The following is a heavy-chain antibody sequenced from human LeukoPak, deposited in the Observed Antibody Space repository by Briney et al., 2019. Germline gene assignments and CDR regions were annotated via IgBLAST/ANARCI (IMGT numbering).Heavy chain of an antibody. Sequence: GGSLRLSCEASGFSFKDYWMSWVRQAPGKGLEWVADIEPDGSGKTYVDSVKGRFTISRDNAKQSLFLQIHTVTAEDTAVYYCVTSWIRQQRDHWGQGVLVTVSS. CDR3: VTSWIRQQRDH. D-gene: IGHD5-12*01. J-gene: IGHJ4*02. CDR2: IEPDGSGK. CDR1: GFSFKDYW. V-gene: IGHV3-7*01.